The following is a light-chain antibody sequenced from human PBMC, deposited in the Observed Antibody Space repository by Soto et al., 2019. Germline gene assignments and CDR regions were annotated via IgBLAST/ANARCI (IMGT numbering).Light chain of an antibody. CDR3: QQYGSSPPIT. Sequence: IVMTQSPGTLSLSPGERAILSCRASQSVSSRLAWYQQKPGQATRLLXYGASSRATGIPDRFSGSGSGTDFTLTISRLEPEDFAVYYCQQYGSSPPITFGQGTRLEIK. V-gene: IGKV3-20*01. J-gene: IGKJ5*01. CDR2: GAS. CDR1: QSVSSR.